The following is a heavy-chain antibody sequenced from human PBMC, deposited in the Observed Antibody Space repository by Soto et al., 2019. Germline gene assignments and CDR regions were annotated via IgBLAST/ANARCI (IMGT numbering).Heavy chain of an antibody. Sequence: SETLSLTCAVYGGSFSGYYWSWIRQPPGKGLEWIGEINHSGSTNYNPSLKSRVTISVDTSKNQFSLKLSSVTAADTAVYYCARAHYRSGSYYQEVYYYGMDVWGQGTTVTVSS. D-gene: IGHD3-10*01. CDR2: INHSGST. V-gene: IGHV4-34*01. CDR1: GGSFSGYY. J-gene: IGHJ6*02. CDR3: ARAHYRSGSYYQEVYYYGMDV.